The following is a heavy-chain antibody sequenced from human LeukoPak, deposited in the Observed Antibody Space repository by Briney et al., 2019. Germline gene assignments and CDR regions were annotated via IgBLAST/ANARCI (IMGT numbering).Heavy chain of an antibody. J-gene: IGHJ3*02. CDR1: GGTFSSYA. D-gene: IGHD3-3*01. V-gene: IGHV1-69*04. Sequence: SVKVSCKASGGTFSSYAISWVRQAPGQGLEWMGRIIPILGIANYAQKFQGRVTITADKSTSTAYMELSSLRSEDTAVYYCAREDDFGVGGPAFDIWGQGTMVTVSS. CDR2: IIPILGIA. CDR3: AREDDFGVGGPAFDI.